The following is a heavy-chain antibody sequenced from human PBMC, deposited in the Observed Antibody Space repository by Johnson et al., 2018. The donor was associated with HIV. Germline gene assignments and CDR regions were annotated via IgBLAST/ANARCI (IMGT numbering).Heavy chain of an antibody. CDR1: GFTFSSYA. CDR3: ARVLRGQPRSPCES. V-gene: IGHV3-30-3*01. D-gene: IGHD3-10*01. Sequence: QVQLVESGGGVVQPGRSLRLSCAASGFTFSSYAMHWVRQAPGKGLEWVAVISYDGSNKYYADSVKGRFTISRDNSKNRLYLQMNSLGAEDTAVYYCARVLRGQPRSPCESWGQGTMVTVSS. CDR2: ISYDGSNK. J-gene: IGHJ3*02.